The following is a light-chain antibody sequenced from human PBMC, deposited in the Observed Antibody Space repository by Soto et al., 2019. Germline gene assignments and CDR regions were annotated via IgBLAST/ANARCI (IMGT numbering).Light chain of an antibody. CDR1: LSMSSY. CDR2: AAS. J-gene: IGKJ2*01. V-gene: IGKV1-8*01. Sequence: AIRMSQSPSSLSASTGDRVTITCRARLSMSSYLAWYQQKPGKAPKLLIYAASTLQSGVPSSFSGSGSGTDFTLTISCLHSEDFATYYCQQYYIYPLTFGQGTKLEIK. CDR3: QQYYIYPLT.